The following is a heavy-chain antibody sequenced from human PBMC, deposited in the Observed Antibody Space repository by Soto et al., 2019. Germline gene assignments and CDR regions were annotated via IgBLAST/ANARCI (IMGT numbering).Heavy chain of an antibody. D-gene: IGHD2-15*01. J-gene: IGHJ6*02. Sequence: QVQLVQSGAEVKKPGSSVKVSCKASGGTFSSYAISWVRQAPGQGLEWMGGIIPIFGTANYAQKFQGRVTITADESTSRANMGLSSLRSEDTAVYYCARERNGSGGSCRHAYSYYYGMDVWGQGTTVTVSS. CDR1: GGTFSSYA. V-gene: IGHV1-69*12. CDR2: IIPIFGTA. CDR3: ARERNGSGGSCRHAYSYYYGMDV.